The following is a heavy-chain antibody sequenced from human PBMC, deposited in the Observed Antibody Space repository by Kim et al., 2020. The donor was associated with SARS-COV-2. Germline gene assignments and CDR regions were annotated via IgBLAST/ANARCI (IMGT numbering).Heavy chain of an antibody. CDR3: ARMRGSCSDKPSSFGCLFDS. CDR1: GGSIRSYY. Sequence: SETLSLTCTVSGGSIRSYYWSWIRQSPGRGLEWIGYIYYSGSTHYNPSLKGRVTMSLDTSKSQLSLNLTSAAAADSALYYCARMRGSCSDKPSSFGCLFDSWGQGTPVIVSS. J-gene: IGHJ4*02. V-gene: IGHV4-59*01. CDR2: IYYSGST. D-gene: IGHD2-15*01.